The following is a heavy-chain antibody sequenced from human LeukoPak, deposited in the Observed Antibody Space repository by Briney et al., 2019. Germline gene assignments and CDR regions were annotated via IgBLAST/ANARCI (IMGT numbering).Heavy chain of an antibody. V-gene: IGHV5-51*01. CDR2: IYPGDSDT. Sequence: GESLQRDSKGSGYSFSTSWIGWVRQMPGKGLEWMGIIYPGDSDTRYSPSFQGQVTISADKSISTAYLQWSSLKASDTAMYYCARRGSPGGNTGYDYGGQGTLVTVSS. D-gene: IGHD4-23*01. CDR3: ARRGSPGGNTGYDY. J-gene: IGHJ4*02. CDR1: GYSFSTSW.